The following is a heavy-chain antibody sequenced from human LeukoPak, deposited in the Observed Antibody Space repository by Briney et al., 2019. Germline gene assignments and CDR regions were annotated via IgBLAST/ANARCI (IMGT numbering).Heavy chain of an antibody. CDR1: GFPFSSYT. V-gene: IGHV3-21*01. CDR2: ISSSASYI. CDR3: ARVYLGAFDI. J-gene: IGHJ3*02. Sequence: GGSLRLSCAASGFPFSSYTFNWVRQAPGKGLEWVSSISSSASYIYYSDSVKGRFTISRDNAKNSLYLQMNSLRAEDTAVYYCARVYLGAFDIWGQGTMVTVSS. D-gene: IGHD3-10*01.